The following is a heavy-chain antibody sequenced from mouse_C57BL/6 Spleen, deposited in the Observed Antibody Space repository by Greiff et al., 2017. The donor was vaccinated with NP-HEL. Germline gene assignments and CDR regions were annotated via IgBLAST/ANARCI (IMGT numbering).Heavy chain of an antibody. Sequence: VQLQQSGPELVKPGASVKISCKASGYTFTDYYINWVKQRPGQGLEWIGWIFPGSGSTYYNEKFKGKATLTVDKSSSTAYMLLSSLTSEDSAVYFCARSLNLLLRWFAYWGQGTLVTVSA. J-gene: IGHJ3*01. V-gene: IGHV1-75*01. CDR2: IFPGSGST. CDR1: GYTFTDYY. CDR3: ARSLNLLLRWFAY. D-gene: IGHD1-1*01.